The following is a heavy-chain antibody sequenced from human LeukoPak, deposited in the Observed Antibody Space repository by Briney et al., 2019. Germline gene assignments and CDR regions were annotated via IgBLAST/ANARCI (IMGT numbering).Heavy chain of an antibody. D-gene: IGHD3-22*01. V-gene: IGHV3-30*02. CDR3: AKGFNYYDSSGYYSIDY. CDR1: GFTFSSYG. J-gene: IGHJ4*02. Sequence: PGGSLRLSCAASGFTFSSYGMHWVRQAPGKGLEWVAFIRYDGSNKYYADSVKGRFTISRDNSKNTLYLQMNSLRAEDTAVYYCAKGFNYYDSSGYYSIDYWGQGTLVTVSS. CDR2: IRYDGSNK.